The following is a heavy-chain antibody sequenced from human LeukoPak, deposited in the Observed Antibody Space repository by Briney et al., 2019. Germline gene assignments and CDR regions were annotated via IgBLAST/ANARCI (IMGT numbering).Heavy chain of an antibody. Sequence: ASVKVSCKASGYTFTSYGISWVRQAPGQGLEWMGWISAYNGNTNYAQKLQGRVTMTTDTSTSTAYMELRSLRSDDTAAYYCARERDRGYSYGHFDYWGQGTLVTVSS. CDR2: ISAYNGNT. CDR3: ARERDRGYSYGHFDY. V-gene: IGHV1-18*01. D-gene: IGHD5-18*01. J-gene: IGHJ4*02. CDR1: GYTFTSYG.